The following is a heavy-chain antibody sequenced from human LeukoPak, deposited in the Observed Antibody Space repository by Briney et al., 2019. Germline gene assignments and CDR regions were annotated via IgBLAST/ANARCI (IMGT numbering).Heavy chain of an antibody. V-gene: IGHV3-30*18. D-gene: IGHD3-10*01. CDR3: AKIFAYYGSGSYYNDY. J-gene: IGHJ4*02. CDR2: ISYDGSNK. Sequence: RGSLRLSCAASGFTFSSYGMHWVRQAPGKGLEWVAVISYDGSNKYYADSVKGRFTISRDNSKNTLYLQMNSLRAEDTAVYYCAKIFAYYGSGSYYNDYWGQGTLVTVSS. CDR1: GFTFSSYG.